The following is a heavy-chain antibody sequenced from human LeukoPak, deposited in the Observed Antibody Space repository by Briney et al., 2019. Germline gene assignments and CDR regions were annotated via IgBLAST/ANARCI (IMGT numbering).Heavy chain of an antibody. Sequence: GGSLRLSCAASGFTVSSNYMSWVRQAPGKGLEWVSVIYSGGSTYNAESVKGRFTISRDNSKNTLYLQMNSLRAEDTAVYYCATARDGYNYGLDYWGQGTLVTVSS. CDR1: GFTVSSNY. CDR2: IYSGGST. J-gene: IGHJ4*02. CDR3: ATARDGYNYGLDY. D-gene: IGHD5-24*01. V-gene: IGHV3-53*01.